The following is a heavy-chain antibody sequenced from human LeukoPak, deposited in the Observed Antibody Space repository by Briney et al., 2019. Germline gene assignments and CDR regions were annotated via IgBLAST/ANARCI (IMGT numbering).Heavy chain of an antibody. D-gene: IGHD1-26*01. CDR3: ARDEWGDAFDI. V-gene: IGHV3-21*01. CDR2: ISSSSSYI. CDR1: GFTFSSYW. J-gene: IGHJ3*02. Sequence: GGSLRLSCAASGFTFSSYWMSWVRQAPGKGLEWVSSISSSSSYIHSADSVRGRFTISRDNAKNSLFLQMNSLRAEDTAVYYCARDEWGDAFDIWGQGTMVTVFS.